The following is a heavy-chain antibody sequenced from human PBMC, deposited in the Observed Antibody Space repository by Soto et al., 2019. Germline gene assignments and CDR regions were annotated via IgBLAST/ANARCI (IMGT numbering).Heavy chain of an antibody. J-gene: IGHJ4*01. D-gene: IGHD6-19*01. V-gene: IGHV3-66*01. CDR2: IYSGGST. Sequence: EVQLMESGGGLVQPGGSLRLSCAASGFTVSHNYMTWVRQAPGKGLEWVSVIYSGGSTYSADSVKGRFTISRDNSKNLVYLQMKSLRVEDTAVYYCASGAGSAIFDYWGQVTLVTVSS. CDR1: GFTVSHNY. CDR3: ASGAGSAIFDY.